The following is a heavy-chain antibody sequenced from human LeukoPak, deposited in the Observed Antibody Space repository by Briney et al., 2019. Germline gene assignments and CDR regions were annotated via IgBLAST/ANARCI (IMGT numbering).Heavy chain of an antibody. CDR3: ARYCGGDCYGAFDI. J-gene: IGHJ3*02. CDR1: GFTVSSNY. Sequence: SGGSLRLSCAASGFTVSSNYMSWVRQAPGKGLEWVSVIYSGGSTYYADSVKGRFTISRDNSKNTLYLQMNSLRAEDTAVYYCARYCGGDCYGAFDIWGQGTMVTVSS. D-gene: IGHD2-21*02. CDR2: IYSGGST. V-gene: IGHV3-53*01.